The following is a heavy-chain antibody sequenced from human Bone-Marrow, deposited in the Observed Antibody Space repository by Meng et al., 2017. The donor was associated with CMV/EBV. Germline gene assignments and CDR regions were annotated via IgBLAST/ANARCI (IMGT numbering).Heavy chain of an antibody. D-gene: IGHD3-10*01. Sequence: SETLSLTCTVSGGSISGYFWSWIRQPPEKGLEWIGYLHYSGSTKYSPSLKSRVTILVDTSKNQFSLKLTSVTAADTAIYYCARAGGFGSYSGMDVWGQGTTVTVSS. CDR2: LHYSGST. J-gene: IGHJ6*02. V-gene: IGHV4-59*01. CDR3: ARAGGFGSYSGMDV. CDR1: GGSISGYF.